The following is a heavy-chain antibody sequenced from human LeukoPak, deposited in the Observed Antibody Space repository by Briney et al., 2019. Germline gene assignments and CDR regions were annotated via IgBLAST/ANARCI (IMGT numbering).Heavy chain of an antibody. Sequence: GGSLRLSCAASGFTFSSSVMNWVRQAPGKGLEWVSYIGSGSDGIQYADSVKGRFTISRDNGKNLLFLELKSLRGEDTAVYFCAREIPGRIAADCWGQGTLVTVSS. CDR2: IGSGSDGI. V-gene: IGHV3-48*01. CDR3: AREIPGRIAADC. D-gene: IGHD2-15*01. CDR1: GFTFSSSV. J-gene: IGHJ4*02.